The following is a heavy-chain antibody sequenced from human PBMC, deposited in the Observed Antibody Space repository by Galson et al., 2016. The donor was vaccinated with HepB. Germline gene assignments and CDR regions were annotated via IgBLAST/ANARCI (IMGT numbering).Heavy chain of an antibody. D-gene: IGHD3-3*01. V-gene: IGHV3-21*01. CDR2: ISSSSTYI. CDR3: ARDHYDFWSAYIASLGGFTDY. J-gene: IGHJ4*02. Sequence: SLRLSCAASGFTFSTYNMNWVRQAPGKGLEWVSSISSSSTYIYYADSVKGRFTISRDNAKNSLYLQMNSLRAEDTAVYYCARDHYDFWSAYIASLGGFTDYWGQGTLVTVSS. CDR1: GFTFSTYN.